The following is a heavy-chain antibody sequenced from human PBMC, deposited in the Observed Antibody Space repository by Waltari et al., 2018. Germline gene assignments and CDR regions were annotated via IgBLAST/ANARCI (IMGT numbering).Heavy chain of an antibody. V-gene: IGHV3-53*01. CDR3: ARDPGNGAFDI. J-gene: IGHJ3*02. CDR2: IYSGGST. CDR1: GFTVRSNY. Sequence: EVQLVESGGGLIQPGGSLRLSCAASGFTVRSNYMGWVRQAPGKGLELVSVIYSGGSTYDADSVKGRFTISRDNSKNTLYLQMNSLRAEDTVVYYCARDPGNGAFDIWGQGTMVTVSS. D-gene: IGHD2-8*01.